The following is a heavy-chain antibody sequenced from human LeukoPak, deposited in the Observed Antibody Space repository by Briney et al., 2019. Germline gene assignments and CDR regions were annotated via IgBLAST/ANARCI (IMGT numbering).Heavy chain of an antibody. CDR3: ARAAAMGATTVDY. Sequence: GGSLRLSCAASGFTFSSYEINWVRQAPGKGLEWISHISNSGSTIHYADSVKGRFTISRDNSKNTLYLQMNSLRAEDTAVYYCARAAAMGATTVDYWGQGTLVTVSS. D-gene: IGHD1-26*01. CDR2: ISNSGSTI. CDR1: GFTFSSYE. V-gene: IGHV3-48*03. J-gene: IGHJ4*02.